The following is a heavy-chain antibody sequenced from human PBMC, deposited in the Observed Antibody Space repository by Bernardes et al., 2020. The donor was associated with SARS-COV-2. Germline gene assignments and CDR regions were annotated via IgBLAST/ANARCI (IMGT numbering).Heavy chain of an antibody. Sequence: ASVKVSCKASGYTFTSYGISWVRQAPGQGLEWMGWISAYNGNTNYAQKLQGRVTMTTDTSTSTAYMELRSLRSDDTAVYYCARDHRGCSGGSCYPTIDAFDIWSQGTMVTVSS. J-gene: IGHJ3*02. D-gene: IGHD2-15*01. CDR2: ISAYNGNT. V-gene: IGHV1-18*01. CDR1: GYTFTSYG. CDR3: ARDHRGCSGGSCYPTIDAFDI.